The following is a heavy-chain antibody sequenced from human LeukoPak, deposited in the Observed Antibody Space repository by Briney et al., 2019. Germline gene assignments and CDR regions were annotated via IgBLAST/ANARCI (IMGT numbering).Heavy chain of an antibody. CDR2: IWFDKNQ. Sequence: HPGGSLRLSCAASGFILNDYGMHWVRQAPGKGLEWVADIWFDKNQHFADSVKGRFAISRDNSKNTVYLQINSLRAVDTAVYYCARDRHCVNGVCHSPPGMDVWGQGTTVTVSS. CDR1: GFILNDYG. D-gene: IGHD2-8*01. CDR3: ARDRHCVNGVCHSPPGMDV. V-gene: IGHV3-33*01. J-gene: IGHJ6*02.